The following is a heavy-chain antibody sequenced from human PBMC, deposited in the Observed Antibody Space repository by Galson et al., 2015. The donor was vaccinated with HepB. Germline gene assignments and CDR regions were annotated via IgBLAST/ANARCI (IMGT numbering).Heavy chain of an antibody. CDR1: GFTFSSYW. J-gene: IGHJ6*02. CDR3: ASEGGGYDFRLTYCYYYGMDV. CDR2: INGDGSST. D-gene: IGHD5-12*01. V-gene: IGHV3-74*01. Sequence: SLRLSCAASGFTFSSYWMHWVRQAPGKGLVWVSSINGDGSSTSYADSVKGRFTISRDNAKNTLYLQMNSLRAEDTAVYYCASEGGGYDFRLTYCYYYGMDVWGQGTLVTVSS.